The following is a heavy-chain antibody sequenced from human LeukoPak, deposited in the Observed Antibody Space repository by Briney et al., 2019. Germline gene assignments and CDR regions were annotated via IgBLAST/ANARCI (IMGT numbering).Heavy chain of an antibody. Sequence: SETLSLTCTVSGGSISSSSYYWGWIRQPPGKGLEWIGSIYYSGSTYYNPSLKSRVTISVDTSKNQFSLKLSSVTAADTAVYYCARASMVRGPLFDYWGQGTLVTVSS. D-gene: IGHD3-10*01. V-gene: IGHV4-39*07. CDR1: GGSISSSSYY. CDR3: ARASMVRGPLFDY. CDR2: IYYSGST. J-gene: IGHJ4*02.